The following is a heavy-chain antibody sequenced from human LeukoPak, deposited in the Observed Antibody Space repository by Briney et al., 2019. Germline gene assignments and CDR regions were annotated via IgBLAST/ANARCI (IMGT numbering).Heavy chain of an antibody. CDR2: MNPDGSVK. V-gene: IGHV3-7*01. CDR1: GFTFSGSW. Sequence: GGSLRLSCAASGFTFSGSWMSWVRQAPGKGLEWVADMNPDGSVKFYVDSVKGRLTISRDNAKNSLYLLMDSLRAEDTAVYYCASDPNHGALDIWRQGPLVPVSS. CDR3: ASDPNHGALDI. J-gene: IGHJ3*02. D-gene: IGHD1-14*01.